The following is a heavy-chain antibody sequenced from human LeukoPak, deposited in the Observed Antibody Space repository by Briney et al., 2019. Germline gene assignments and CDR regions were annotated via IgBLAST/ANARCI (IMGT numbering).Heavy chain of an antibody. CDR1: GFTFSSHW. Sequence: GGSLRLSCAASGFTFSSHWMHWVRQAPGKGLVWVSRINSDGSSTSYADSVKGRFTISRDNAKNTLYLQMNSLRAEDTAVYYCASGRNYNDYYDSSGYTYWGQGTLVTVSS. J-gene: IGHJ4*02. V-gene: IGHV3-74*01. CDR3: ASGRNYNDYYDSSGYTY. D-gene: IGHD3-22*01. CDR2: INSDGSST.